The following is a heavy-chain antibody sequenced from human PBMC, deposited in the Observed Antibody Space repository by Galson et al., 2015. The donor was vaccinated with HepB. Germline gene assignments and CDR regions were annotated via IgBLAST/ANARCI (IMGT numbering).Heavy chain of an antibody. Sequence: SVKVSCKASGYTFTSYDINWVRQATGQGLEWMGWMNPNNGNTGYAQKFQGRVTMTRNTSISTAYMELSSLRSEDTAVYYCARGRIGDCSGGSCYYYWGQGTLVTVSS. CDR3: ARGRIGDCSGGSCYYY. V-gene: IGHV1-8*01. CDR1: GYTFTSYD. CDR2: MNPNNGNT. J-gene: IGHJ4*02. D-gene: IGHD2-15*01.